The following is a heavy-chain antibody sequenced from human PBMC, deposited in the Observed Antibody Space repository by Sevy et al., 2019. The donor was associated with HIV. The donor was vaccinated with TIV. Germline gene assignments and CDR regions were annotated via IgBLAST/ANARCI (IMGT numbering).Heavy chain of an antibody. CDR1: GFTFSKYS. D-gene: IGHD2-8*01. J-gene: IGHJ4*02. Sequence: GESLKISCAASGFTFSKYSMSWIRQTPGKGLEWVSTFSFGCGKINYADSVKGRFTISRDDSRNTFYLQMNSLGAEDTAIYYCAREGCTKPHDYWGQGTVVTVSS. CDR3: AREGCTKPHDY. CDR2: FSFGCGKI. V-gene: IGHV3-23*01.